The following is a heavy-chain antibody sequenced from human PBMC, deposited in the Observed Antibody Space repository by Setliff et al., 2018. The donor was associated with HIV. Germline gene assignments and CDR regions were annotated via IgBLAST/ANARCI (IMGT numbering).Heavy chain of an antibody. CDR3: ARDPPGIYGDYDFGAFDI. J-gene: IGHJ3*02. V-gene: IGHV1-69*05. D-gene: IGHD4-17*01. CDR1: GGTFGSYA. Sequence: SVKVSCKASGGTFGSYAISWVRQAPGQGLEWMGGLIPIFGTANYAQKFQGRVTITTDESTSTAYMELSSLRSEDTAVYYCARDPPGIYGDYDFGAFDIWGQGTMVTVSS. CDR2: LIPIFGTA.